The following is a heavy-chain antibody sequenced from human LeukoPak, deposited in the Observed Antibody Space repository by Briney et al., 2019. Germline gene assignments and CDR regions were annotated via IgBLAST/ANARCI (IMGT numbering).Heavy chain of an antibody. CDR2: IIPIFGTA. CDR3: ARANDILTGWNYYYGMDV. D-gene: IGHD3-9*01. V-gene: IGHV1-69*06. J-gene: IGHJ6*04. CDR1: GGTFSIYA. Sequence: ASVKVSCKASGGTFSIYAISWVRQAPGQGLEWMGGIIPIFGTANYAQKFQGRVTITADKYTSTAYMELSSLRSEDTAVYYCARANDILTGWNYYYGMDVWGKGTTVSVSS.